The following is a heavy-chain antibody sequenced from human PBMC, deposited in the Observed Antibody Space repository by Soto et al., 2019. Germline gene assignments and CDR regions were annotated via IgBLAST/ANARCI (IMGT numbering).Heavy chain of an antibody. CDR2: IIPIFGTA. D-gene: IGHD1-26*01. J-gene: IGHJ4*02. Sequence: ASVKVSCKASGGTFSSYAISWVRQAPGQGLEWMGGIIPIFGTANYAQKFQGRVTITADESTSTAYMELSSLRSEDTAVYYCAREYVWEMGATTGYFDYWGQGTLVTVSS. V-gene: IGHV1-69*13. CDR3: AREYVWEMGATTGYFDY. CDR1: GGTFSSYA.